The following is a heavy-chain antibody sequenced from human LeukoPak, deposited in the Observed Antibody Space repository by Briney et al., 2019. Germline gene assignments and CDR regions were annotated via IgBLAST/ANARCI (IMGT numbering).Heavy chain of an antibody. J-gene: IGHJ4*02. CDR2: VSTGSTYI. CDR3: AQSSGWYPLFDY. D-gene: IGHD6-19*01. Sequence: KSGGSLRLSCAASGFTFSTFNMNWVRQAPGKGLEWVSSVSTGSTYIYYADSVKGRFTISRDDAKNSLYLQMNSLRAGDTAVYYCAQSSGWYPLFDYWGQGTLVTVSS. CDR1: GFTFSTFN. V-gene: IGHV3-21*01.